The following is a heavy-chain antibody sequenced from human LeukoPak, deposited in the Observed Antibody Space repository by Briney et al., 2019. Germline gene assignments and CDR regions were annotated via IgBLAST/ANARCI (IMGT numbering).Heavy chain of an antibody. CDR1: GFTFSSYS. J-gene: IGHJ4*02. D-gene: IGHD3-22*01. CDR3: ARVPTMIVVVDDY. Sequence: PGGSLRLSCAASGFTFSSYSMNWVRQAPGKGLEWVSSISSSSSYIYYADSVKGRFTISRDNAKNSLYLQMNSLRAGDTAVYYCARVPTMIVVVDDYWGQGTLVTVSS. CDR2: ISSSSSYI. V-gene: IGHV3-21*01.